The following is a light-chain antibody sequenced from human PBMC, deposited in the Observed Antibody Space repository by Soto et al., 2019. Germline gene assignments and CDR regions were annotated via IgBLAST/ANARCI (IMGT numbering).Light chain of an antibody. J-gene: IGKJ5*01. CDR1: QSVSSNY. CDR3: QQYGSSLSIT. V-gene: IGKV3-20*01. CDR2: GAS. Sequence: EIVLTQSPGTLSLSPGERATLSCRASQSVSSNYFAWYQQKPGQAPRLLIHGASRRATGIPDRFSGSGSWTDFTLTISRLETEDFAVYYCQQYGSSLSITFGQGTRLEIK.